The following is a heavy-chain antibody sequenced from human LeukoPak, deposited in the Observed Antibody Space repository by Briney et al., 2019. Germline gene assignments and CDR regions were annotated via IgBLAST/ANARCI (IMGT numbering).Heavy chain of an antibody. Sequence: ASVKVSCKASGYTFTSYYMHWVRQAPGQGLEWMGIINPSGGSTSYAQKFQGRVTMTRDTSTSTAYMELRSLRSDDTAVYYCARGEVGAYFDYWGQGTLVTVSS. J-gene: IGHJ4*02. CDR2: INPSGGST. CDR3: ARGEVGAYFDY. CDR1: GYTFTSYY. V-gene: IGHV1-46*01. D-gene: IGHD1-26*01.